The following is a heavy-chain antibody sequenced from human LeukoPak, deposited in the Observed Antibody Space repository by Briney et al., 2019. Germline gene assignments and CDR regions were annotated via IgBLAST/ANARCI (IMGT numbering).Heavy chain of an antibody. Sequence: PGGSLRLPCATSGFTFSAYGMHWVRQAPGKGLEWVAFIRYDGVNKDHADSVKGRFTLSRDSSRNTLYLQMNSLRAEDTAVYYCAKDMGSHGSGSYYAFDIWGQGTMVTVSS. CDR1: GFTFSAYG. CDR3: AKDMGSHGSGSYYAFDI. V-gene: IGHV3-30*02. J-gene: IGHJ3*02. CDR2: IRYDGVNK. D-gene: IGHD3-10*01.